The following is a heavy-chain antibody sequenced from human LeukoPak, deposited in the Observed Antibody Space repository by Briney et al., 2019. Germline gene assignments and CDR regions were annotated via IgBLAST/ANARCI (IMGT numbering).Heavy chain of an antibody. CDR3: ARAPFSSSWYSWYFDL. V-gene: IGHV4-59*01. J-gene: IGHJ2*01. Sequence: SETLSLTCTVSGGSISSYYWSWIRQPPGKGPEWIGYIYYSGSTNYSPSLKSRVTISVDMSKNQFSLKLSSVTAADTAVYYCARAPFSSSWYSWYFDLWGRGTPVTVSS. CDR1: GGSISSYY. CDR2: IYYSGST. D-gene: IGHD6-13*01.